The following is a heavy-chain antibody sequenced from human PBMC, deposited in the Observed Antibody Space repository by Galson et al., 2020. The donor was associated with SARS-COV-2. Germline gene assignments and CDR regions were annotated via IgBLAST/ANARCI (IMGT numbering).Heavy chain of an antibody. V-gene: IGHV3-11*01. CDR2: ISSSGSTI. CDR3: ARDLIVVVPAATQASYYYGMDV. D-gene: IGHD2-2*01. J-gene: IGHJ6*02. Sequence: GESLKISCAASGFTFSDYYMSWIRQAPGKGLEWVSYISSSGSTIYYADSVKGRFTISRDNAKNSLYLQMNSLRAEDTAVYYCARDLIVVVPAATQASYYYGMDVWGQGTTVTVSS. CDR1: GFTFSDYY.